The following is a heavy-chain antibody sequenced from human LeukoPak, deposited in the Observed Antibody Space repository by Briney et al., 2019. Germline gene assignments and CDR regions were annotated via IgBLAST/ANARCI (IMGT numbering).Heavy chain of an antibody. Sequence: GASVRASCKASGYTFTSYGISWVRQAPGQGLEWMGWINPNSDGTNYAQKFQGRVTMTRDTSISTAYMELSRLRSDDTAVYYCAGHGVDTAMVDYWGQGTLVTVSS. CDR3: AGHGVDTAMVDY. J-gene: IGHJ4*02. CDR2: INPNSDGT. D-gene: IGHD5-18*01. CDR1: GYTFTSYG. V-gene: IGHV1-2*02.